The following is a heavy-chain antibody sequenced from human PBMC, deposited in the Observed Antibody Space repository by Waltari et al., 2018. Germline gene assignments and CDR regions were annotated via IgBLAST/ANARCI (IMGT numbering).Heavy chain of an antibody. V-gene: IGHV4-34*01. J-gene: IGHJ4*02. D-gene: IGHD5-12*01. CDR1: GGSFSGYY. Sequence: QVQLQQWGAGLLKPSETLSLTCAVYGGSFSGYYWSWIRQPPGKGLEWIGEINHSGSTNYNPSLKSRVTISVDTSKNQFSLKVSSVTAADTAVYYCARGDSGYDLPDYWGQGALVTVSS. CDR2: INHSGST. CDR3: ARGDSGYDLPDY.